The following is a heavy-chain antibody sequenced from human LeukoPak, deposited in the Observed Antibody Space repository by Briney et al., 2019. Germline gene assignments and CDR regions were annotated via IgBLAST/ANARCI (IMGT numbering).Heavy chain of an antibody. CDR2: ITARV. V-gene: IGHV3-69-1*01. J-gene: IGHJ4*02. D-gene: IGHD5-18*01. CDR3: ARASEARTWIQLWSSSDY. CDR1: GFTFTDYT. Sequence: GESLRLSCVASGFTFTDYTLNWVRQAPGKGLEWVSSITARVNYADSVRGRFTVSRDIAKNSAFLQMNSLRAEDTAVYYCARASEARTWIQLWSSSDYWGQGTLVTVSS.